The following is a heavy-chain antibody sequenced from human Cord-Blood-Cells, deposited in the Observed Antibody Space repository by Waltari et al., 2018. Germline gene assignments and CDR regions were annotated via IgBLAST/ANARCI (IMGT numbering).Heavy chain of an antibody. V-gene: IGHV4-39*01. J-gene: IGHJ4*02. D-gene: IGHD6-13*01. Sequence: QLQLQESGPGLVKPSETLSLTCTVSGGSISSSSYYWGWIRQPPGKGLEWFANIYYSGTTYYTPSLKSRVTISVDTSKNQFSLKLSSVTAADTAVYYCARPYSSSWYYFDYWGQGTLVTVSS. CDR1: GGSISSSSYY. CDR2: IYYSGTT. CDR3: ARPYSSSWYYFDY.